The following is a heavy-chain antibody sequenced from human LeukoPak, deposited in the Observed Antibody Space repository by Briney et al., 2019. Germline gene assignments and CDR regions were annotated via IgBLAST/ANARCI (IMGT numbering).Heavy chain of an antibody. CDR1: GYTFTSYY. CDR2: INPSGGST. D-gene: IGHD6-13*01. CDR3: ASAAAGPFDY. J-gene: IGHJ4*02. Sequence: ASVKVSCKASGYTFTSYYMHWVRQAPGQGLEWMGIINPSGGSTNYAQKFQGRVTMTRNTSISTAYMELSSLRSEDTAVYYCASAAAGPFDYWGQGTLVTVSS. V-gene: IGHV1-46*01.